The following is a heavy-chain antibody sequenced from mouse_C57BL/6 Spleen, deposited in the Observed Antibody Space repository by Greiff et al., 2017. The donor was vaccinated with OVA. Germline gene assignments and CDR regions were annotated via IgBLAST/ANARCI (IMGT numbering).Heavy chain of an antibody. V-gene: IGHV5-6*01. Sequence: EVQGVESGGDLVKPGGSLKLSCAASGFTFSSYGMSWVRQTPDKRLEWVATISSGGSYTYYPDSVKGRFTISRDNAKNTLYLQMSSLKSEDTAMYYCARHDDYDALFDYWGQGTTLTVSS. D-gene: IGHD2-4*01. J-gene: IGHJ2*01. CDR2: ISSGGSYT. CDR1: GFTFSSYG. CDR3: ARHDDYDALFDY.